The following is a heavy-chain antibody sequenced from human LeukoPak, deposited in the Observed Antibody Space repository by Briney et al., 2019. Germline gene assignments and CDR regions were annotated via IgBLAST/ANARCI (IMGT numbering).Heavy chain of an antibody. CDR2: ISAYNGNT. D-gene: IGHD2-15*01. V-gene: IGHV1-18*01. J-gene: IGHJ6*03. Sequence: GASVKVSCKASSYTFTSYGISWVRQAPGQGLEWMGWISAYNGNTNYAQKLQGRVTMTTDTSTSTAYMELRSLRSDDTAVYYCARRIAYCSGGSCYSAPYYYYYMDVWGKGTTVTVSS. CDR1: SYTFTSYG. CDR3: ARRIAYCSGGSCYSAPYYYYYMDV.